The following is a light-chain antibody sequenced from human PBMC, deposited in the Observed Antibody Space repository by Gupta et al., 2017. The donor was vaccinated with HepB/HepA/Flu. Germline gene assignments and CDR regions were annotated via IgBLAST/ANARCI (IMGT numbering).Light chain of an antibody. CDR3: QQRSNWPIT. CDR1: PGVSSY. J-gene: IGKJ5*01. CDR2: DAS. V-gene: IGKV3-11*01. Sequence: ESVLTQSPATLSLSPGERATLSCRASPGVSSYLAWYQQKPGQAPRLLIYDASNRATGIPARFSGSGSGTDFTLTINSLEPEDCAVYYCQQRSNWPITFGEGTRLEIK.